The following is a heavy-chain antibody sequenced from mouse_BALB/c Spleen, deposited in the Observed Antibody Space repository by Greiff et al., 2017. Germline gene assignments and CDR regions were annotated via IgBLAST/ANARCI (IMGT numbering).Heavy chain of an antibody. CDR1: GFDFSRYW. Sequence: EVMLVESGGGLVQPGGSLNLSCAASGFDFSRYWMSWARQAPGKGQEWIGEINPGSSTINYTPSLKDKFIISRDNAKNTLYLQMSKVRSEDTALYYCARLYYGYWYFDVWGAGTTVTVSS. V-gene: IGHV4-2*02. CDR3: ARLYYGYWYFDV. D-gene: IGHD1-1*01. CDR2: INPGSSTI. J-gene: IGHJ1*01.